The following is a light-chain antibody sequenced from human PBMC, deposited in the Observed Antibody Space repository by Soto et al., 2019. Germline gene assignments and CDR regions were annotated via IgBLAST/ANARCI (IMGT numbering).Light chain of an antibody. V-gene: IGKV3-15*01. CDR1: QSVSSS. CDR2: EAS. J-gene: IGKJ5*01. Sequence: DIVLTQSPGTLSLSPGERATLSCRASQSVSSSLAWYQQKPGQAPRLLIYEASTRATGISARFSGSGSGTEFTLTISSLQSEDFAVYYCHQYNNWPKTFGQGTRLEIK. CDR3: HQYNNWPKT.